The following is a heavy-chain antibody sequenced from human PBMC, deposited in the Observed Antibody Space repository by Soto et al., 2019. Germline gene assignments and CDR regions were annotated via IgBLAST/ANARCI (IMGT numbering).Heavy chain of an antibody. Sequence: QVQLVQSGAEVKKPGASVKVSCKASGFTFASNDINWVRQAPGQGLQGMGWMNANVDATDSPQEFKGRVSMTWNASISTAYLERHNLKSDATAVYYCAREVVVGGSLWLDPWGQGSLVTVSS. CDR1: GFTFASND. CDR2: MNANVDAT. V-gene: IGHV1-8*01. CDR3: AREVVVGGSLWLDP. D-gene: IGHD2-15*01. J-gene: IGHJ5*02.